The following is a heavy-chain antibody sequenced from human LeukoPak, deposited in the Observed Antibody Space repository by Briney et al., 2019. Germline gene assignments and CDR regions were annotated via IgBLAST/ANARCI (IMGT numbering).Heavy chain of an antibody. V-gene: IGHV4-31*03. CDR3: ARAGIVVVPAAIWGDYFDY. J-gene: IGHJ4*02. CDR1: GGSISSGGYY. CDR2: IYYSGST. D-gene: IGHD2-2*02. Sequence: TSETLSLTCTVSGGSISSGGYYWSWIRQHPGKGPEWIGYIYYSGSTYYNPSLKSRVTISVDTSKNQFSLKLSSVTAADTAVYYCARAGIVVVPAAIWGDYFDYWGQGTLVTVSS.